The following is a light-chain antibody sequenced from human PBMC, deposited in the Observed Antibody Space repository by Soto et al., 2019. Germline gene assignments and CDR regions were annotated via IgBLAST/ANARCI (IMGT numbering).Light chain of an antibody. Sequence: QSVLTQTPSASGTPGPRGTIYCSGRFSNIGSNYVYWYQQLPGTATKLLIFPNDQRTSGVPGRFSGSKSGTSASLAISGPRSEDEADYYCAVWEDSLRGWVFGGGTKLTVL. CDR2: PND. J-gene: IGLJ3*02. CDR1: FSNIGSNY. V-gene: IGLV1-47*02. CDR3: AVWEDSLRGWV.